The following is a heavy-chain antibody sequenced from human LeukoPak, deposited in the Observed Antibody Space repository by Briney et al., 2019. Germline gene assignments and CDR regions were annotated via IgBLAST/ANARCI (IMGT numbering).Heavy chain of an antibody. J-gene: IGHJ4*02. Sequence: TGGSLRLSCVASGFGFSSYGFSSYAMHWVRQAPGKGLEWVTATFYDGSYKYYADSVKGRFTVSRDNSKNTLFLEMNSLRAEDTAVYYCAKGSWKGFDYWGQGTLVTVSS. D-gene: IGHD2-15*01. CDR1: GFGFSSYG. CDR3: AKGSWKGFDY. CDR2: TFYDGSYK. V-gene: IGHV3-33*06.